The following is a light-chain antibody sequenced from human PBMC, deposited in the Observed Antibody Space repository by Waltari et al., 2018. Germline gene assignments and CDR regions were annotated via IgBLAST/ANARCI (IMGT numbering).Light chain of an antibody. CDR1: SSDVGNYHY. J-gene: IGLJ1*01. CDR2: GGS. Sequence: QSVLTQPASVSGSPGQSITIPCTGTSSDVGNYHYVSWYQQHPGKVPKLIIYGGSNRPSGVSIRFSGSKSGNTASLTISGLQAEDEADYYCSSYTGGSTFYVFGTGTKVAVL. CDR3: SSYTGGSTFYV. V-gene: IGLV2-14*01.